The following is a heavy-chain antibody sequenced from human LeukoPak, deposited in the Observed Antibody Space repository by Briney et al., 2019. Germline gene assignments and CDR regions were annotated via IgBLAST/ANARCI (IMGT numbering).Heavy chain of an antibody. V-gene: IGHV3-23*01. CDR3: ARDGAAAGVEFDY. CDR1: GFTFSSYA. J-gene: IGHJ4*02. Sequence: GGSLRLSCAASGFTFSSYAMSWVRQAPGKGLEWVSAISGSGGSTYYADSVKGRFTISRDNSKNTLYLQMNSLRAEDTAVYYCARDGAAAGVEFDYWGQGTLVTVSS. D-gene: IGHD6-13*01. CDR2: ISGSGGST.